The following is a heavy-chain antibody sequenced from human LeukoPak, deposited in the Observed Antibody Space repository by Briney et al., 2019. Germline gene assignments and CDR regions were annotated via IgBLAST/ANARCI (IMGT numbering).Heavy chain of an antibody. CDR3: ARHATESTIFGVAIPNNWFDP. D-gene: IGHD3-3*01. Sequence: SETLSLTCTVSGGSISSSNYYWGWIRQPPGKGLEWIGSIYYSWSTYYNPSLKSRVTISVDTSKNQFSLRLSSVTAADTAVYYCARHATESTIFGVAIPNNWFDPWGQGTLVTVSS. CDR2: IYYSWST. V-gene: IGHV4-39*01. CDR1: GGSISSSNYY. J-gene: IGHJ5*02.